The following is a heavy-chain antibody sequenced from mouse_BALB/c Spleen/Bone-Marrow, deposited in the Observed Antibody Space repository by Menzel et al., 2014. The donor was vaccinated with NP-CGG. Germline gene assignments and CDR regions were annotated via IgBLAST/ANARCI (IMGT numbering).Heavy chain of an antibody. CDR2: INPSTGYT. CDR3: ARYPYYDYDGFAY. J-gene: IGHJ3*01. CDR1: GYTFTSYW. Sequence: VQGVESGAELAKPGASVKMSCKASGYTFTSYWMHWVKQRPGQGLEWIGYINPSTGYTEYNQEFKDKATLTADKSSSTAYMQLSSLTSEDSAVYYCARYPYYDYDGFAYWGQGTLVTVSA. V-gene: IGHV1-7*01. D-gene: IGHD2-4*01.